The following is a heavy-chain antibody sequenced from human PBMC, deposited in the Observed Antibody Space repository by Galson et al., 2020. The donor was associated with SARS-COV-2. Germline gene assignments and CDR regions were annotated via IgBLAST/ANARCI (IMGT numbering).Heavy chain of an antibody. V-gene: IGHV1-2*02. CDR3: ARSWSSTTCVQTDGMDV. CDR1: GYTFTGYY. J-gene: IGHJ6*02. D-gene: IGHD2-2*01. CDR2: INPNSGGT. Sequence: ASVKVSCKASGYTFTGYYLHWVRQAPGQGLEWMGWINPNSGGTNYAQKFQGRVTMTGDTSISTAYMELSSLRSDDTAVYFCARSWSSTTCVQTDGMDVGGQGTTVTFSS.